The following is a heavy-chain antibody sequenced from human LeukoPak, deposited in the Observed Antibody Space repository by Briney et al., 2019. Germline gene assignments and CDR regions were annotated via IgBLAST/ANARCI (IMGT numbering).Heavy chain of an antibody. D-gene: IGHD1-26*01. CDR3: ARGVGAGGFDL. J-gene: IGHJ2*01. V-gene: IGHV4-61*02. CDR1: GGSISSGSYY. CDR2: IYTSGST. Sequence: SETLSLTCTVSGGSISSGSYYWSWIRQPAGKGLEWIGRIYTSGSTNYNPSLKSRVTISVDTSKNQFSLKLSSVTAADTAVYYCARGVGAGGFDLWGRGTLVTASS.